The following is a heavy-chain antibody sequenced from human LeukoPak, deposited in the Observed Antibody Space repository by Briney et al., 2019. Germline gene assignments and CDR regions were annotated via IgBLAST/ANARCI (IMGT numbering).Heavy chain of an antibody. CDR1: GYTFTGYY. V-gene: IGHV1-2*02. CDR3: ARELGYCSSTSCSSRTFDI. J-gene: IGHJ3*02. D-gene: IGHD2-2*01. Sequence: ASVKVSCKASGYTFTGYYMHWVRQAPGQGLEWMGWINPNSGGTNYAQKFQGRVTMTRDTSISTAYMELSRLRSDDTAVYYCARELGYCSSTSCSSRTFDIWGQGTMVTVSS. CDR2: INPNSGGT.